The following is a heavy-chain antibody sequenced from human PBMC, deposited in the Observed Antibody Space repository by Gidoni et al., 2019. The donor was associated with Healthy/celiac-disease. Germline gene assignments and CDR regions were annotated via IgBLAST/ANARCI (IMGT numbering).Heavy chain of an antibody. J-gene: IGHJ5*02. CDR2: IRSKAYGGTT. CDR1: GFTFGDYA. V-gene: IGHV3-49*04. Sequence: VQLVESGGGLVQPGRSLRLSCTASGFTFGDYAMSWVRQAPGKGLEWVGFIRSKAYGGTTEYAASVKGRFTISRDDSKSIAYLQMNSLKTEDTAVYYCTRVRAGNWFDPWGQGTLVTDSS. CDR3: TRVRAGNWFDP.